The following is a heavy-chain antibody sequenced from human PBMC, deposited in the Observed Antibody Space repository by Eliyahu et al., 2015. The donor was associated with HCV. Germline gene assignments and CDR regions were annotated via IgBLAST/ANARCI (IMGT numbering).Heavy chain of an antibody. CDR2: IYCGGST. D-gene: IGHD1-26*01. CDR3: ARDSTKWVMGLYYYYGMDV. Sequence: EVQLVESGGGLVQPGGSLRLSCSASGFTVSSXYMSWVRQAPGKGLEWVSVIYCGGSTYYADSVKGRFTISRDNSKNTLYLQMNSLRAEDTAVYYCARDSTKWVMGLYYYYGMDVWGQGTTVTVSS. J-gene: IGHJ6*02. V-gene: IGHV3-66*01. CDR1: GFTVSSXY.